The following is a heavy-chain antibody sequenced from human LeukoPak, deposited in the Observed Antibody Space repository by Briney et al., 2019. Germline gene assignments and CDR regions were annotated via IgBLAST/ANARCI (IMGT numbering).Heavy chain of an antibody. Sequence: GESLKISCKGSGYSFTSYWIGWVRQMPGKGLEWMGIIYPGDSDTRYSPSFQGQVTISADKSISTAYLQWSRLKASDTAMYYCASSQYYYDSSGLDAFDIWGQGTMVTVSS. V-gene: IGHV5-51*01. CDR1: GYSFTSYW. D-gene: IGHD3-22*01. CDR2: IYPGDSDT. J-gene: IGHJ3*02. CDR3: ASSQYYYDSSGLDAFDI.